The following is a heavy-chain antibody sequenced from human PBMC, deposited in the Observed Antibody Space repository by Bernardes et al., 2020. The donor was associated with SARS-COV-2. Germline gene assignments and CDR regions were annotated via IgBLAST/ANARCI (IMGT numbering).Heavy chain of an antibody. CDR3: ASSSDYGDYWCFQH. Sequence: SETLSLTCAVYGGSFSGYYWSWIRQPPGKGLEWIGEINHSGSTNYNPSLKSRVTISVDTSKNQFSLKLSSVTAADTAVYYCASSSDYGDYWCFQHWGQGTLVTVSS. J-gene: IGHJ1*01. CDR2: INHSGST. V-gene: IGHV4-34*01. D-gene: IGHD4-17*01. CDR1: GGSFSGYY.